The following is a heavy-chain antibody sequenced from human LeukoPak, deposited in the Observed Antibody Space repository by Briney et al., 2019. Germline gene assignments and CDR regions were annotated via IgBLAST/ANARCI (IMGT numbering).Heavy chain of an antibody. CDR2: VSASGDST. CDR1: GGSVSSGSYY. V-gene: IGHV3-23*01. D-gene: IGHD3-10*01. CDR3: AKSHYYGSGSIDY. J-gene: IGHJ4*02. Sequence: ETLSLTCTVSGGSVSSGSYYWSWVRQAPGKGLAWISTVSASGDSTSYADSVKGRFTISRDNSKNALYLQVNSLRADGAALYYCAKSHYYGSGSIDYWGQGTLVTVSS.